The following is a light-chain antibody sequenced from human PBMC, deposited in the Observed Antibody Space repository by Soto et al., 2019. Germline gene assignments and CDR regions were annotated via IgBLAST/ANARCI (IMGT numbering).Light chain of an antibody. CDR3: QQYGSSPWT. J-gene: IGKJ1*01. Sequence: EIVLTQSPGTLSLSPGERATLSCRASQSVSSSYLAWYQQKPGQPPRLLIYGASNRATGIPDRFSGSESGTDFTLAISRLEPEDFAVYSCQQYGSSPWTFGQGTKVEIK. CDR2: GAS. CDR1: QSVSSSY. V-gene: IGKV3-20*01.